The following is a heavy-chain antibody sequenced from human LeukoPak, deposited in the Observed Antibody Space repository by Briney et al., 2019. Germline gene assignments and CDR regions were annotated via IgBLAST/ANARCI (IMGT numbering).Heavy chain of an antibody. CDR2: MNPNSGNT. D-gene: IGHD3-10*01. V-gene: IGHV1-8*01. CDR1: GYTFTSYD. CDR3: ARSNIVRGVIISRPLDY. Sequence: ASVKVSCXASGYTFTSYDINWVRQATGQGLEWMGWMNPNSGNTGYAQKFQGRVTMTRNTSISTAYMELSSLRSEDTAVYYCARSNIVRGVIISRPLDYWGQGTLVTVSS. J-gene: IGHJ4*02.